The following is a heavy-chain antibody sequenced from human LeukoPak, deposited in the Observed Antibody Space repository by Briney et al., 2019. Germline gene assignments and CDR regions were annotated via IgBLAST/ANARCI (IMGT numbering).Heavy chain of an antibody. CDR1: GFTFSTFN. CDR2: ITSGGDYI. CDR3: ARGHYDVLAASYKWTPDY. Sequence: GGSLRLSCAASGFTFSTFNMNWVRQAPGKGLEWVSSITSGGDYIYYADSVKGRFTTSRDNAKNSLSLQLNSLRVEDTAVYYCARGHYDVLAASYKWTPDYWSQGTLVTVSS. V-gene: IGHV3-21*01. D-gene: IGHD3-9*01. J-gene: IGHJ4*02.